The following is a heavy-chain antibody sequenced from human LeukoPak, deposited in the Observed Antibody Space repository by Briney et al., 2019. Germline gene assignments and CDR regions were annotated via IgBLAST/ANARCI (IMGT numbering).Heavy chain of an antibody. Sequence: GGSLRLSCAASGFTFSSYAMHWVRQAPGKGLEWVAVISYDGSNKYYADSVKGRFTISRDNSKNTLYLQMNSLRAEDTAVYYCARSEYTTSRLDFWGQGTLVTVSS. J-gene: IGHJ4*02. CDR1: GFTFSSYA. CDR2: ISYDGSNK. CDR3: ARSEYTTSRLDF. V-gene: IGHV3-30-3*01. D-gene: IGHD2-2*02.